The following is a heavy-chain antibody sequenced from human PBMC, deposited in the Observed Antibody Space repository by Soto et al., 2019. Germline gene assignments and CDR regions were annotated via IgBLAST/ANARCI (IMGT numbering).Heavy chain of an antibody. CDR3: ARDRCISTSCYSFDY. Sequence: EVQLVESGGGLVQPGGSLRLSCAASGFTVSSNYMSWVRQAPGKGLEWVSVIYSGGTTYYADSVKGRFTISRDNTKNTLSLQMNSLRAEDTAVYYCARDRCISTSCYSFDYWGQGTLVTVSS. CDR1: GFTVSSNY. CDR2: IYSGGTT. V-gene: IGHV3-66*01. D-gene: IGHD2-2*01. J-gene: IGHJ4*02.